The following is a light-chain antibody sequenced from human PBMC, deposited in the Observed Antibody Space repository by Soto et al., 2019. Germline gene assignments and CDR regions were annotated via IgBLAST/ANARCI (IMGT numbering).Light chain of an antibody. CDR2: EVS. J-gene: IGLJ1*01. CDR3: NSYTNTAARV. CDR1: SSDVGAHNF. Sequence: QSVLTQPASVSGSPGQSITISCIGTSSDVGAHNFVSWYQQHPGKAPKLMIYEVSNRPSGVSDRFSGSKSGNTASLTISGLQAEDEADYYCNSYTNTAARVFGTGTKVTGL. V-gene: IGLV2-14*01.